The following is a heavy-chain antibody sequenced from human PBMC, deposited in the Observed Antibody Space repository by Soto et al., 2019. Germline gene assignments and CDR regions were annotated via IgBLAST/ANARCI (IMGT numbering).Heavy chain of an antibody. CDR2: ISAYNGNT. D-gene: IGHD3-9*01. CDR3: ARDTQFYDILTGYYTREYYFYGMDV. J-gene: IGHJ6*02. Sequence: QVQLVQSGAEVKKPGASVKVSCKAPGYTFPSYGISWVRQAPGQGLEWMGWISAYNGNTNYAQKVQGRVTMTTDTSTSTAYMELRSLRSDDTAVYYCARDTQFYDILTGYYTREYYFYGMDVWGQGTTVTVSS. V-gene: IGHV1-18*01. CDR1: GYTFPSYG.